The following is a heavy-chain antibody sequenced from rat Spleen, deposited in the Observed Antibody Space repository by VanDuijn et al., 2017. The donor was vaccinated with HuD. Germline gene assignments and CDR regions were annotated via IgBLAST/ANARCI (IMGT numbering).Heavy chain of an antibody. J-gene: IGHJ2*01. CDR2: INYDGSST. V-gene: IGHV5-7*01. CDR3: ARSVFDY. CDR1: GFTFNDYY. Sequence: EVQLVESDGGLVQPGRSLKLSCAASGFTFNDYYMAWVRQAPTKGLEWVATINYDGSSTNYRDSVKGRFTISRDNAKSTLYLQMDSLKSEETATYYCARSVFDYWGQGVMVTVSS.